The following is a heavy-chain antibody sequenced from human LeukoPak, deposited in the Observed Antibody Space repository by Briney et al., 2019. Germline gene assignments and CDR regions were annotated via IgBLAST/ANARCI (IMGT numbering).Heavy chain of an antibody. D-gene: IGHD7-27*01. J-gene: IGHJ4*02. Sequence: GGSLRLSCAASGFTVSSNYMSWVRQAPGKGLEWLSGVSPPGGGTYYADSVKGRFTISRDDSKNTLSLQMNSLRVEDTAVYYCARDLAWGAFDYWGQGTLVTVSS. V-gene: IGHV3-53*01. CDR1: GFTVSSNY. CDR3: ARDLAWGAFDY. CDR2: SPPGGGT.